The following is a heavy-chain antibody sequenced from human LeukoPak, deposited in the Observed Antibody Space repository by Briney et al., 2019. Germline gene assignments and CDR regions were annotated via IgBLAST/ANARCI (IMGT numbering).Heavy chain of an antibody. D-gene: IGHD1-26*01. V-gene: IGHV3-11*01. Sequence: GGSLRLSCAASGFTFSDYYMSWIRQAPGKGLEWVSYISPSGATLSYADSVKGRFTTSRDNAKSSLYLQMNSLRAEDTAVYYCVKDSPPRYSGSPPAYWGQGTLVTVSP. J-gene: IGHJ4*02. CDR2: ISPSGATL. CDR3: VKDSPPRYSGSPPAY. CDR1: GFTFSDYY.